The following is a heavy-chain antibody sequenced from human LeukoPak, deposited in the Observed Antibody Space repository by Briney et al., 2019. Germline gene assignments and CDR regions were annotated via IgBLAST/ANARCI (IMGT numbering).Heavy chain of an antibody. CDR2: ISYDGTSE. Sequence: PGGSLRLSCAASGFTFRRHDMHWVRQAPGKGPEWVAAISYDGTSEKYEDSVKGRFTISRDNSKSTLYLQVNSLRVEDTALYYCARALSSHGSGKDNWFDPWGQGTQVTVSS. V-gene: IGHV3-30*16. D-gene: IGHD3-10*01. CDR3: ARALSSHGSGKDNWFDP. CDR1: GFTFRRHD. J-gene: IGHJ5*02.